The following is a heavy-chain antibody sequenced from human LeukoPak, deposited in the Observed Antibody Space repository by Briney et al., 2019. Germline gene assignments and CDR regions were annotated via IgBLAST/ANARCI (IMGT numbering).Heavy chain of an antibody. D-gene: IGHD1-1*01. Sequence: PSETLSLTCSVSGYSISSGYYWGWIRQPAGKGLEWIGRIYTSGSTNYNPSLKSRVTISVDTSKNQFSLKLSSVTAADTAVYYCARDGNALWGQGTLVTVSS. CDR2: IYTSGST. J-gene: IGHJ4*02. CDR3: ARDGNAL. V-gene: IGHV4-61*02. CDR1: GYSISSGYY.